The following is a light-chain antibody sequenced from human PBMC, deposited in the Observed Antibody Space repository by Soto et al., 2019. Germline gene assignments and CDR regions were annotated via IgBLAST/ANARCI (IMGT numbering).Light chain of an antibody. CDR1: QSISSY. CDR3: QQYGSSPWT. Sequence: DIQMTQSPSSLAPSVGSTSPITCRASQSISSYLNWYQQKPGKAPKLLIYAASSLQSGVPSRFSGSGSGTDFTLTISRLEPEDFAVYYCQQYGSSPWTFGQGTKVDI. CDR2: AAS. J-gene: IGKJ1*01. V-gene: IGKV1-39*01.